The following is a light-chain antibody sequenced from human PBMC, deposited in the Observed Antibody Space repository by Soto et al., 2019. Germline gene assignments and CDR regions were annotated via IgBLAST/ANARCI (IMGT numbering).Light chain of an antibody. J-gene: IGKJ4*01. V-gene: IGKV1-27*01. Sequence: IQITQSTSSLSASEADRVTITCRASQSNNSYVAWYQQQPGKVPKLLIYAASSLQSGVPSRFSGGGSETDFTLTISSLQPEDVATYYCQQYNSAPLTFGGGTKVDIK. CDR1: QSNNSY. CDR3: QQYNSAPLT. CDR2: AAS.